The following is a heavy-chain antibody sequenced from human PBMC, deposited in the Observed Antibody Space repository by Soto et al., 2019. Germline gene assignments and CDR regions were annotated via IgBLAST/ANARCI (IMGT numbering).Heavy chain of an antibody. Sequence: EVQLVESGGGLVKPGGSLRLSCAGSGFTFSNAWINWVRQAPGKGLEWVGRIKSKADGGTIEYAAPVKDRFSISRDDSKNTVYLQMNSLKTEDSDVYYCVTGRYFDYWGQGTLVTVSS. J-gene: IGHJ4*02. CDR2: IKSKADGGTI. CDR3: VTGRYFDY. V-gene: IGHV3-15*01. CDR1: GFTFSNAW.